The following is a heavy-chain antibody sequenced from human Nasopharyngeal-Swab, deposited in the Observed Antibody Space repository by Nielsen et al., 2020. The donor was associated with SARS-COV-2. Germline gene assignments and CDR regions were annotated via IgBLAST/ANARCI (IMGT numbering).Heavy chain of an antibody. D-gene: IGHD3-22*01. CDR3: ARVDGPYYYDSSGFDY. CDR1: GFTFSSYA. J-gene: IGHJ4*02. Sequence: GESLKISCAASGFTFSSYAMSWVRQAPGKGLEWVSGVSGSGVSTYYADSVKGRFTISRDNAKNSLYLQMNSLRAEDTALYHCARVDGPYYYDSSGFDYWGQGTLVTVSS. CDR2: VSGSGVST. V-gene: IGHV3-23*01.